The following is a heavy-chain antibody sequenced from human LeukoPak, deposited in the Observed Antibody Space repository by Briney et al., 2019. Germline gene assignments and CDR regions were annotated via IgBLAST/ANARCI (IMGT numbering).Heavy chain of an antibody. Sequence: SETLSLTCTVSGGSISSGGYYWSWIRQHPGKGLERIGYIYYSGSTYYNPSLKSRVTISVDTSKNQFSLKLSSVTAADTAVYYCARAGRYYDSSGSVFDYWGQGTLVTVSS. D-gene: IGHD3-22*01. V-gene: IGHV4-31*03. J-gene: IGHJ4*02. CDR1: GGSISSGGYY. CDR2: IYYSGST. CDR3: ARAGRYYDSSGSVFDY.